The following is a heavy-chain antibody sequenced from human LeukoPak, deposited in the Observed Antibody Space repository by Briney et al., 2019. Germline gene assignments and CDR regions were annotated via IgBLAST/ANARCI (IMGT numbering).Heavy chain of an antibody. D-gene: IGHD5-18*01. CDR2: IIPIFGTA. Sequence: GASVNVSCKASGGTFTSYAISWVRQAPGQGLEWMGGIIPIFGTANYAQKFQGRVTITADESTSTAYMELSSLRSEDTAVYYCARVGNRGYSTSYFDYWGQGTLVTVSS. CDR1: GGTFTSYA. CDR3: ARVGNRGYSTSYFDY. J-gene: IGHJ4*02. V-gene: IGHV1-69*13.